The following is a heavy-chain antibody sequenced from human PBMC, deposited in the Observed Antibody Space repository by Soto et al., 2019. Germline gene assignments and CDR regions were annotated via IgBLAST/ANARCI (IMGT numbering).Heavy chain of an antibody. CDR3: AKDWVQVVVIPDHDAFDI. V-gene: IGHV3-23*01. J-gene: IGHJ3*02. CDR1: GFTFSSYA. CDR2: ISGSGGST. Sequence: GGSLRLSCVASGFTFSSYAMSWVRQAPGKGLEWVSAISGSGGSTYYADSVKGRFTISRDNSKNTLYLQMNSLRAEDTAVYYCAKDWVQVVVIPDHDAFDIWGQGTMVTVSS. D-gene: IGHD3-22*01.